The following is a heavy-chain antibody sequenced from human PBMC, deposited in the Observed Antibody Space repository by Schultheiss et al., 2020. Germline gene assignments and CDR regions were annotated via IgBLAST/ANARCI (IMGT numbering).Heavy chain of an antibody. V-gene: IGHV3-48*01. CDR1: GFTFSSYS. CDR3: ARDKANYYDSSGYSN. D-gene: IGHD3-22*01. Sequence: SLKISCAASGFTFSSYSMNWVRQAPGKGLEWVSYISSSSSTIYYADSVKGRFTISRDNAKNSLYLQMNSLRAEDTAVYYCARDKANYYDSSGYSNWGQGTLVTVSS. J-gene: IGHJ4*02. CDR2: ISSSSSTI.